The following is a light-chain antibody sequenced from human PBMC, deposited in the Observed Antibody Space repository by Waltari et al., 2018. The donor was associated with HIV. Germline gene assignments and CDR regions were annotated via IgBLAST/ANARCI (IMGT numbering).Light chain of an antibody. V-gene: IGLV1-47*01. CDR3: AAWDDSLWV. CDR2: RNN. CDR1: RSNIGSNY. Sequence: QSVLTQPPSASGTPGQRVTISCSGSRSNIGSNYVYWYQQLPGTAPKLLIYRNNQRPSGVPDRFSGSKSGTSASLAISGLRSEDAADYYCAAWDDSLWVFGGGTKLTVL. J-gene: IGLJ3*02.